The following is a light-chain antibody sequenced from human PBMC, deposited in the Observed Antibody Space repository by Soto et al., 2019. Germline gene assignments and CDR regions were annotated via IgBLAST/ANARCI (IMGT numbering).Light chain of an antibody. CDR3: SSYTSSSTLYV. J-gene: IGLJ1*01. Sequence: QSALTQPASVSGSPVQSITISCTGTSSDVGGYNYVSWYQQHPGKAPKLMIYEVSNRPSGVSNRFSGSKSGNTASLTISGLQAEDEADYYCSSYTSSSTLYVFGTGTKLNRP. V-gene: IGLV2-14*01. CDR1: SSDVGGYNY. CDR2: EVS.